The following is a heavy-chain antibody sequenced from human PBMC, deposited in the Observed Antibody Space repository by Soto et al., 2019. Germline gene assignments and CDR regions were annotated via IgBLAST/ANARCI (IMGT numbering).Heavy chain of an antibody. CDR2: ISAYNGNT. D-gene: IGHD3-22*01. V-gene: IGHV1-18*01. Sequence: QVQLVQSGAEVKKPGASVKVSCKASGYTFTSYGISWVRQAPGQGLEWMGWISAYNGNTNYAQKLQGRVTMTTDTSTSTASMELRSLRSDDTAVYYCARERYYDSSGYYYYYYGMDVWGQGTTVTVSS. CDR3: ARERYYDSSGYYYYYYGMDV. CDR1: GYTFTSYG. J-gene: IGHJ6*02.